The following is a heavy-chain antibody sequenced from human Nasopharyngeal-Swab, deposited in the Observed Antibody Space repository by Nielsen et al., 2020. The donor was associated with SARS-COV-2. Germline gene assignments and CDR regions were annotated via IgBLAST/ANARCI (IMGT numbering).Heavy chain of an antibody. CDR1: GFTFSSYW. CDR2: INSDGSST. CDR3: AKDAYSSSSGLPYYYYYMDV. V-gene: IGHV3-74*01. Sequence: GESLKISCAASGFTFSSYWMHWVRQAPGKGLVWVSRINSDGSSTSYADSVKGRFTISRDNAKNTLYLQMNSLRAEDTAVYYCAKDAYSSSSGLPYYYYYMDVWGKGTTVTVSS. J-gene: IGHJ6*03. D-gene: IGHD6-6*01.